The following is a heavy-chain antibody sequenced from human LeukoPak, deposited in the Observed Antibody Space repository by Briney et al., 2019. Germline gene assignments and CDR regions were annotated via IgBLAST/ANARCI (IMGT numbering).Heavy chain of an antibody. D-gene: IGHD3-10*01. CDR2: ISGSGGST. J-gene: IGHJ4*02. Sequence: GGSLRLSCAASGFTFSSYAMSWVRQAPGKGLEWVSAISGSGGSTYYADSVKGRFTISRDNSKNTLYLQMNSLRAEDTAAYYCAKDQRFGELLYSYFDYWGQGTLVTVSS. V-gene: IGHV3-23*01. CDR3: AKDQRFGELLYSYFDY. CDR1: GFTFSSYA.